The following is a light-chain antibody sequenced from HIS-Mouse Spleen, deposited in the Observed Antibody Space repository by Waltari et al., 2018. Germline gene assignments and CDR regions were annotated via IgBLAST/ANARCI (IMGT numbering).Light chain of an antibody. CDR1: SSDVGSYTR. V-gene: IGLV2-18*02. Sequence: QSALTQPPSVSGSPGQSVTISCTGTSSDVGSYTRVSWYQQPPGTAPKLMIYEVSNRPSGVPDRFSGSKSGNTASLTISGLQAEDEADYYCSSYTSSSTVFGTGTKVTVL. CDR2: EVS. J-gene: IGLJ1*01. CDR3: SSYTSSSTV.